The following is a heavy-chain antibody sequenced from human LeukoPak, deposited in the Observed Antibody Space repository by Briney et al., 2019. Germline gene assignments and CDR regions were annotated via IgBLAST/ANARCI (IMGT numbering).Heavy chain of an antibody. V-gene: IGHV3-23*01. CDR3: AKDLSSSWYKSFDY. D-gene: IGHD6-13*01. Sequence: GGSLRLSCAASGFTFSSYAMSWVRQAPGKGLEWVSAISGSSGSTYYADSVKGRFTISRDNSKNTLYLQMNSLRAEDTAVYYCAKDLSSSWYKSFDYWGQGTLVTVSS. J-gene: IGHJ4*02. CDR1: GFTFSSYA. CDR2: ISGSSGST.